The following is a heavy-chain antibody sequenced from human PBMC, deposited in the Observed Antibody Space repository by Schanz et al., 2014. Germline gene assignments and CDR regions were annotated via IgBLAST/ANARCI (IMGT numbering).Heavy chain of an antibody. D-gene: IGHD1-26*01. Sequence: EVQLAESGGGLVQPGGSLRLSCAASGFTFSSYAMSWVRQAPGKGLEWVSYINTGSNYINYADSVKGRFTISRDNTKNSLFLQLNSLRADDTAVYYCARNRGSGGQNWYFDLWGRCTLVTVSP. CDR1: GFTFSSYA. V-gene: IGHV3-21*05. CDR3: ARNRGSGGQNWYFDL. CDR2: INTGSNYI. J-gene: IGHJ2*01.